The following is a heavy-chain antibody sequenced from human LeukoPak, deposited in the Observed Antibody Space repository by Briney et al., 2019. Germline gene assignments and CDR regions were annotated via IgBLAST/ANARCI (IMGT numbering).Heavy chain of an antibody. V-gene: IGHV4-59*01. CDR1: GGSISSYY. Sequence: PSETLSLTCTVSGGSISSYYWSWIRQPPGKGLEWIGYIYYSGSTNYNPSLKSRVTISVDTSKNQFSLKLSSVTAADTAVYYCARNAYYDILTGHYPFDPWGQGTLVTVSS. CDR3: ARNAYYDILTGHYPFDP. J-gene: IGHJ5*02. CDR2: IYYSGST. D-gene: IGHD3-9*01.